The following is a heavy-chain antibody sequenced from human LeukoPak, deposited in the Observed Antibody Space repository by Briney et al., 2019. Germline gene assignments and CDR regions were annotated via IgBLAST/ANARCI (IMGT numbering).Heavy chain of an antibody. CDR2: MNPNSGNT. CDR1: GYTFTSYD. Sequence: GASVKVSCKASGYTFTSYDINWVRQATGQGLEWMGWMNPNSGNTGYAQKFQGRVTMTRNTSISTAYMELSSLRSEDTAVYYCARTLLGYCSSTSCYRSGAGLPDYWGQGTLVTVSS. D-gene: IGHD2-2*01. V-gene: IGHV1-8*01. J-gene: IGHJ4*02. CDR3: ARTLLGYCSSTSCYRSGAGLPDY.